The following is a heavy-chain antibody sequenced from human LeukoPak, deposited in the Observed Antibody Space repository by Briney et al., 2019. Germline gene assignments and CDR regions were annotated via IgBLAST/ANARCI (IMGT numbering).Heavy chain of an antibody. Sequence: PGGSLRLSCAASGFTVSSNYMNWVRQAPGKGLEWVSSISSSSSYINYADSVKGRFTNSRDNAKNSLYLQMNSLRAEDTAVYYCARIFSGSYFDAFDIWGQGTMVTVSS. D-gene: IGHD1-26*01. CDR1: GFTVSSNY. CDR2: ISSSSSYI. V-gene: IGHV3-21*01. CDR3: ARIFSGSYFDAFDI. J-gene: IGHJ3*02.